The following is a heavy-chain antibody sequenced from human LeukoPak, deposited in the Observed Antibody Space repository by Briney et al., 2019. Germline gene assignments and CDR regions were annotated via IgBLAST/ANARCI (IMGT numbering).Heavy chain of an antibody. Sequence: ASVTLSCKASGYTFTGYYMHWVRHAPGQGLEWMGRINPNSGGTNYAQKFPGRVTMTRATSISTAYMELSRLRSDDTAVYYCARDSDVLRYFGWSRHFDYWGQGTLVTVSS. J-gene: IGHJ4*02. CDR1: GYTFTGYY. V-gene: IGHV1-2*06. D-gene: IGHD3-9*01. CDR3: ARDSDVLRYFGWSRHFDY. CDR2: INPNSGGT.